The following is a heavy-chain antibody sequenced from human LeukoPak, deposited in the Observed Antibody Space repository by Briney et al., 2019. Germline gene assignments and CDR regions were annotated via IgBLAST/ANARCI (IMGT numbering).Heavy chain of an antibody. CDR1: GFTFSNYW. Sequence: GGSLRLPCAASGFTFSNYWMSWVRQAPGKGLEWVANINKDGSEIYYVDSVKGRFTISRDNAKSSLSLQMKSLRAYYNDIYDYQRDNVDYWGQGTLVTVSS. CDR2: INKDGSEI. CDR3: QRDNVDY. D-gene: IGHD3-16*01. J-gene: IGHJ4*02. V-gene: IGHV3-7*01.